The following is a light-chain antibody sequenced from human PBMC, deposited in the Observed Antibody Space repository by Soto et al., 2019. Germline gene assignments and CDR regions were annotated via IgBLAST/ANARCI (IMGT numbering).Light chain of an antibody. J-gene: IGKJ1*01. CDR2: DAS. V-gene: IGKV3-11*01. CDR1: QSVSTS. CDR3: QVRDVWTT. Sequence: IVLTQSPATLSLSPGERAALSCRASQSVSTSLAWYQHKPGQAPRLIIYDASKRAPGIPARFSGSGSGTDFTLTISSLEPEDFAVYYCQVRDVWTTFGQGTKVEI.